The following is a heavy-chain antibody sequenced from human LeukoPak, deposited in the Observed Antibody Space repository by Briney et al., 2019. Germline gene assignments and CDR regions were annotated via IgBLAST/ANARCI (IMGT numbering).Heavy chain of an antibody. Sequence: ASVTVSRKASGYTFTSYGISWVRQAPGQGLEWMGWISAYNGNTNYAQKLQGRVTMTTDTSTSTAYMELRSLSSDDSAVYYCARTRAVAGYPYYFDYWGQGTLVTVSS. J-gene: IGHJ4*02. CDR1: GYTFTSYG. V-gene: IGHV1-18*01. D-gene: IGHD6-19*01. CDR3: ARTRAVAGYPYYFDY. CDR2: ISAYNGNT.